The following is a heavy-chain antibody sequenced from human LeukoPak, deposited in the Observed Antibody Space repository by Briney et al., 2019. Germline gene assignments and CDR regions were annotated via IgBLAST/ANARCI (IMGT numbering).Heavy chain of an antibody. CDR2: IVFDGSEK. J-gene: IGHJ4*02. CDR1: GFSFSSYA. Sequence: GRSLRLSCVASGFSFSSYAMHWVRQAPGKGLEWVAVIVFDGSEKKYSDSVKGRFAISRENSKSMVHLQMNSLRPEDTALYYCARDSGSGWQSEHWGQGTLVTVSS. CDR3: ARDSGSGWQSEH. D-gene: IGHD3-10*01. V-gene: IGHV3-30*09.